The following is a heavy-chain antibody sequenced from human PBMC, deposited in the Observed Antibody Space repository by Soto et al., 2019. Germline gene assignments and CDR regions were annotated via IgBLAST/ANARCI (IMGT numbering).Heavy chain of an antibody. Sequence: SETLSLTCTVSGGSISGYYWSWIRQPPGKGLEWIGYMYNTGSTVYNPSFKSRVTISVDTSKNQFSLKLNSVTAADTAVYYCARDLWGYCGTDCYPLDVWGQGTTDTVSS. CDR2: MYNTGST. CDR1: GGSISGYY. J-gene: IGHJ6*02. CDR3: ARDLWGYCGTDCYPLDV. D-gene: IGHD2-21*02. V-gene: IGHV4-59*01.